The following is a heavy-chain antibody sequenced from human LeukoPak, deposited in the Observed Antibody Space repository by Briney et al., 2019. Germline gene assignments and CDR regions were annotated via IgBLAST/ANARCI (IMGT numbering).Heavy chain of an antibody. J-gene: IGHJ4*02. CDR1: GFTFSSYS. CDR2: IWYDGSNK. V-gene: IGHV3-33*08. Sequence: GGSLRLSCAASGFTFSSYSMNWVRQAPGKGLEWVAVIWYDGSNKYYADSVKGRFTISRDNSKNTLYLQMNSLRAEDTAVYYCARPSIMAHPLDFDYWGQGTLVTVSS. D-gene: IGHD3-16*01. CDR3: ARPSIMAHPLDFDY.